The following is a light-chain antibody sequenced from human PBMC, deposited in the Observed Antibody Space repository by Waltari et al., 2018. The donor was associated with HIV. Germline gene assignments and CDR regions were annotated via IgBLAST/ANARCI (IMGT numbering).Light chain of an antibody. Sequence: QSVLTQPPSVSGAPGQRVNISCTGSSSNIGASNDVHWYQQLPGTSPKLLIDRHHKRPSGVPDPFSGSESSTSASLAITGRRAEDEADYFCPSFDNGLSVVFGGGTKLTVL. V-gene: IGLV1-40*01. CDR2: RHH. J-gene: IGLJ2*01. CDR1: SSNIGASND. CDR3: PSFDNGLSVV.